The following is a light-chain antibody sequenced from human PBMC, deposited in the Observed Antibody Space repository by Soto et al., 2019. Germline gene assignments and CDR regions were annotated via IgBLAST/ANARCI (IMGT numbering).Light chain of an antibody. V-gene: IGKV3-20*01. J-gene: IGKJ1*01. CDR3: QQYGSRPST. CDR1: QSVSSSY. Sequence: EIVLTQSPGTLSLSPGERATLSSRASQSVSSSYLAWYQQKPGQAPRLLIYGASSRATGIPDRFSGSGSGTDFTLTISRLEPEDFAVYYCQQYGSRPSTFGQGTKVEIK. CDR2: GAS.